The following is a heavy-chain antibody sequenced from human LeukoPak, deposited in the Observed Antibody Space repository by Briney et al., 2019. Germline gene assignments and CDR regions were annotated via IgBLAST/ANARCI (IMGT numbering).Heavy chain of an antibody. V-gene: IGHV3-23*01. CDR2: ISESGGST. CDR3: ARGAYYYED. Sequence: PGGSLRLSCVVSGFTFSTSAMSWVRQAPGKGLEWVSGISESGGSTYYADSVKGRFTSSRDNSKNTLYLQMNNLRAEDTAVYYCARGAYYYEDWGQGTLVTVSS. CDR1: GFTFSTSA. D-gene: IGHD3-22*01. J-gene: IGHJ4*02.